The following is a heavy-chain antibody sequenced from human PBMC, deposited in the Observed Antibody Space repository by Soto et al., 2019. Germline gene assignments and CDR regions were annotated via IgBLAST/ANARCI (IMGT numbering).Heavy chain of an antibody. J-gene: IGHJ4*02. CDR1: GFTFSSYS. D-gene: IGHD6-13*01. CDR3: ARDKYSSSWFDY. V-gene: IGHV3-21*01. CDR2: ISSSSSYI. Sequence: EVQLVESGGGLVKPGGSLRLSCAASGFTFSSYSMNWVRQAPGKGLEWVSSISSSSSYIYYADSVKGRFTISRDNAKNSLYRQMNSLRAEDTAVYYCARDKYSSSWFDYWGRGPLVTVSS.